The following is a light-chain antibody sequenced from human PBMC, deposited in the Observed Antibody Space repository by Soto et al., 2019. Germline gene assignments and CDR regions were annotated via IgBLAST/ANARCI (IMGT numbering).Light chain of an antibody. CDR1: SSDIGGYNY. Sequence: QSALTQPASVSGSPGQSITISCTGTSSDIGGYNYVSWYQQHPGNAPKLIIYEVSDRPSGVSNRFSGSKSGNTASLTISGLQSEDEADYYCNSYTTSSTHVFGSGTQLTVL. CDR2: EVS. J-gene: IGLJ7*01. V-gene: IGLV2-14*01. CDR3: NSYTTSSTHV.